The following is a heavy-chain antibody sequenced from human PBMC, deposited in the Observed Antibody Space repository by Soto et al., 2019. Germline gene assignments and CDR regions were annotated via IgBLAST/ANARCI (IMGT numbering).Heavy chain of an antibody. J-gene: IGHJ4*02. Sequence: GGSLSLSCAASGFTFSNAWMNWVRQAPGKGLEWVGRIKSKTDGGTTDYAAPVKGRFTISRDDSKNTLYLQMNSLKTEDTAVYYCTTVPNPPWWRSAGEALDYWGQGTLVTVSS. CDR2: IKSKTDGGTT. V-gene: IGHV3-15*07. CDR3: TTVPNPPWWRSAGEALDY. CDR1: GFTFSNAW. D-gene: IGHD2-15*01.